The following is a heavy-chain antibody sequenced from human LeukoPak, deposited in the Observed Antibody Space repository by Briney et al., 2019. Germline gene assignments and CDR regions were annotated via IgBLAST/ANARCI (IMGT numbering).Heavy chain of an antibody. CDR1: GFIFSSYE. J-gene: IGHJ6*04. Sequence: GGSLRLSCAASGFIFSSYEMNWVRQAPGKGLEWVSCISSSGSTIYYADSVKGRFTISRDNAKNSLYLQMNSLRAEDTAVYYCAELGITMIGGVWGKGTTVTISS. V-gene: IGHV3-48*03. CDR2: ISSSGSTI. D-gene: IGHD3-10*02. CDR3: AELGITMIGGV.